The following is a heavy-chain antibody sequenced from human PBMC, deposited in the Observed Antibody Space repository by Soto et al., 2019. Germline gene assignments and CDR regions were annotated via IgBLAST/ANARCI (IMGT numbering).Heavy chain of an antibody. CDR3: ARENYYKMDV. CDR1: GFILSDYY. V-gene: IGHV3-11*05. Sequence: PGGPLRLSCAASGFILSDYYMTWIRQSPGKGLEWISYISNSGITNYADSVKGRFTISRDNAKNSLYLQMDSLRAEDTAVYYCARENYYKMDVWGQGTTVTVSS. CDR2: ISNSGIT. J-gene: IGHJ6*02.